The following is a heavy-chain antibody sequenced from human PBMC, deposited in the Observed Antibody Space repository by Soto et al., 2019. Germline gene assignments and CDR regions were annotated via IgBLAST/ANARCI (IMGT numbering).Heavy chain of an antibody. CDR3: ARFVVVPAAMPRTRHAFDI. Sequence: SQTLSLTCAISGDSVSSNSAAWNWIRQSPSRGLEWLGRTYYRSKWYNDYAVSVKIRKTINPNTSKNHFSLQLNSVTTEDTAVYYCARFVVVPAAMPRTRHAFDIWGQGTMVTVSS. CDR1: GDSVSSNSAA. D-gene: IGHD2-2*01. CDR2: TYYRSKWYN. J-gene: IGHJ3*02. V-gene: IGHV6-1*01.